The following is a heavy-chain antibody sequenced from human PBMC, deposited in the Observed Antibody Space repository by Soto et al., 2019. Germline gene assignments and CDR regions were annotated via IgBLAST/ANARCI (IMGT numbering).Heavy chain of an antibody. CDR2: ISAGGGGRT. CDR1: GFTFSSYA. J-gene: IGHJ3*02. V-gene: IGHV3-23*01. D-gene: IGHD1-26*01. CDR3: AKAIVGGVLHDFDI. Sequence: LRLSCAASGFTFSSYAMNWVRQAPGKGLEWVSGISAGGGGRTYYADSVKGRFTISRDNSKNTLYLQMNSLRAEDTALYSCAKAIVGGVLHDFDIWGQGTMVTVSS.